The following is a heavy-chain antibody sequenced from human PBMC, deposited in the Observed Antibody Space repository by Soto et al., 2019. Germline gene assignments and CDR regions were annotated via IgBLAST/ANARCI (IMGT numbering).Heavy chain of an antibody. Sequence: PGGSLRLSCTASGFNFRRYAMSWVRQAPGKGLEWVSIISSNGESTYHTGATYYADSVRGRFTISRDNSKNTLYLQMSSLRAEDTALYYCAKNQERELPRVIDFWGQGTLVTVSS. D-gene: IGHD1-7*01. CDR2: ISSNGEST. CDR3: AKNQERELPRVIDF. J-gene: IGHJ4*02. CDR1: GFNFRRYA. V-gene: IGHV3-23*01.